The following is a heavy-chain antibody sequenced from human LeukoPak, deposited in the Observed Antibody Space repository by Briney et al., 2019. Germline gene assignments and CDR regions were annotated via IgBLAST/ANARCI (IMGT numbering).Heavy chain of an antibody. Sequence: SETLSLTCTVSGYSISSGYYWGWIRQPPGKGLEWIGSIYHSGSTYYNRSLKSRVTISVDTSKNQFSLKLGSVTAADTAVYYCARDIAPDYYDSSGFRDAFDIWGQGTMVTVSS. CDR3: ARDIAPDYYDSSGFRDAFDI. CDR2: IYHSGST. D-gene: IGHD3-22*01. J-gene: IGHJ3*02. CDR1: GYSISSGYY. V-gene: IGHV4-38-2*02.